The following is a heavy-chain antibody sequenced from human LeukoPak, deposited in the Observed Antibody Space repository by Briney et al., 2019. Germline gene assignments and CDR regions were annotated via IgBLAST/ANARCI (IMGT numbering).Heavy chain of an antibody. Sequence: PGGSLRLSCAASGFTFSSYWMSWVRQAPGKGLEWVANIKQDGSEKYYVDSVKGRFTISRDNAKNSLYLQMNSLRAEDTAVYYCARDLRQGIAVAGLFDYWGQGTLVTVSS. CDR3: ARDLRQGIAVAGLFDY. CDR1: GFTFSSYW. D-gene: IGHD6-19*01. V-gene: IGHV3-7*01. J-gene: IGHJ4*02. CDR2: IKQDGSEK.